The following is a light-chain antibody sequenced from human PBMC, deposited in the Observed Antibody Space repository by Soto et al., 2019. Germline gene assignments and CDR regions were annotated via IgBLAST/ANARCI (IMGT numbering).Light chain of an antibody. CDR3: QQSYSTLSIT. CDR2: AAS. CDR1: QSISSY. V-gene: IGKV1-39*01. J-gene: IGKJ5*01. Sequence: DIQMTQSPSSLSASVGGRVTITCRASQSISSYLNWYQQKPGKAPKLLIYAASSLQSGVPSRFSGSGSGTDFTLTISSLQLEDFSTYYCQQSYSTLSITFGQGTRLEI.